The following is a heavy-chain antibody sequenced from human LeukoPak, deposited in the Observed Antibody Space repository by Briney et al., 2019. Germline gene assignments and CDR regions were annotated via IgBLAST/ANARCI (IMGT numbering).Heavy chain of an antibody. Sequence: GGSLRHLCEASALTFSKPWMSWVRQAPGKGLEWVGRIKSETDGGTTDYAAPVKGRFTISRDDSKNTMYLQMNSLKTEDTAVYYATAYYYGAETNGPHRVECWGQVTLVTVSS. V-gene: IGHV3-15*01. D-gene: IGHD3-10*01. CDR3: TAYYYGAETNGPHRVEC. CDR1: ALTFSKPW. CDR2: IKSETDGGTT. J-gene: IGHJ4*02.